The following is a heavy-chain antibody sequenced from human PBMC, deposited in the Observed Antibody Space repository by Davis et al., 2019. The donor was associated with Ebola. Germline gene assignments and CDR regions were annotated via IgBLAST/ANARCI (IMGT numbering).Heavy chain of an antibody. Sequence: GESLKISCAASGFTFSRYTMNWVRQAPGKGLEWVSSISSSSSTIYYADSVKGRFTISRDNAKNSLYLQMNSLRDEDTAVYYCARGRNWFDPWGQGTLVTVSS. CDR2: ISSSSSTI. CDR3: ARGRNWFDP. J-gene: IGHJ5*02. CDR1: GFTFSRYT. V-gene: IGHV3-48*02.